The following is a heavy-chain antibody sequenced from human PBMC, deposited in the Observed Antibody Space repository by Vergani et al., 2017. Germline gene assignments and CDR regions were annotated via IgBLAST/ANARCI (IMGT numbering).Heavy chain of an antibody. CDR2: ISGSGGST. CDR1: GFTFSSYA. CDR3: AKSITAYYYDSSGYYYFDY. D-gene: IGHD3-22*01. V-gene: IGHV3-23*04. Sequence: EVQLVESGGGLVKPGGSLRLSCAASGFTFSSYAMSWVRQAPGKGLEWVSAISGSGGSTYYADSVKGRFTISRDNSKNTLYLQMNILRAEDTAVYYCAKSITAYYYDSSGYYYFDYWGQGTLVTVSS. J-gene: IGHJ4*02.